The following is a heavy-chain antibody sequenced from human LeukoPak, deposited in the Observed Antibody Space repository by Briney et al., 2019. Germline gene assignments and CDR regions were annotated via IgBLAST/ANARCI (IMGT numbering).Heavy chain of an antibody. CDR2: MNPNSGNT. CDR1: GYTFTSYD. D-gene: IGHD2-15*01. Sequence: ASVKVSCKASGYTFTSYDINWVRQATGQGLEWMGWMNPNSGNTGYAQKFQGRVTMTRNTSISTAYMGLSSLRSEDTAVYYCARGRRVAGVTYYYYYGMDVWGQGTTVTVSS. V-gene: IGHV1-8*01. J-gene: IGHJ6*02. CDR3: ARGRRVAGVTYYYYYGMDV.